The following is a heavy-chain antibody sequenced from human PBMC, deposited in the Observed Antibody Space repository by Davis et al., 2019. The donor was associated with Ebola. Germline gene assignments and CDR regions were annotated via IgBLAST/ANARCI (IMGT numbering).Heavy chain of an antibody. CDR1: GYTFTSYG. D-gene: IGHD3-3*01. V-gene: IGHV1-18*01. J-gene: IGHJ3*02. CDR3: ARDNDFWSGYYRGVSDAFDI. Sequence: ASVKVSCKASGYTFTSYGISWVRQAPGQGLEWMGWISAYNGNTNYAQKLQGRVTMTTDTSTSTAYMELRSLRSDDTAVYYCARDNDFWSGYYRGVSDAFDIWGQGTMVTVSS. CDR2: ISAYNGNT.